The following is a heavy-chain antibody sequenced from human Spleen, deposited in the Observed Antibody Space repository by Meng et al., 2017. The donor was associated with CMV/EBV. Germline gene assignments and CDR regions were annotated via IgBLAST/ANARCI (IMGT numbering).Heavy chain of an antibody. J-gene: IGHJ4*02. CDR3: ARGDRGQQLVLRY. CDR2: VNHSENT. D-gene: IGHD6-13*01. CDR1: GGSFSGYY. V-gene: IGHV4-34*01. Sequence: GSLRLSCTVYGGSFSGYYWTWIRQPPGKGLEWIGEVNHSENTNYSPSLKSRVTISLDTSKNQFSLKLSSVTAADMAVYYCARGDRGQQLVLRYWGQGTLVTVSS.